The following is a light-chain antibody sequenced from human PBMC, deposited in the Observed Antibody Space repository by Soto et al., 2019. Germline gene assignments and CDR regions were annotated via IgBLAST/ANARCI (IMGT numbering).Light chain of an antibody. J-gene: IGKJ1*01. CDR2: GAS. Sequence: EILLTQSPGALAVSPGEVATLSCRASQSVRDNLAWYQQKPGQAPRLLIYGASSRATGIPDRFSGSGSGTDFTLTISRLEPEDFAMYYCLHHGSSLWTFGQGTKVDIK. CDR1: QSVRDN. V-gene: IGKV3-20*01. CDR3: LHHGSSLWT.